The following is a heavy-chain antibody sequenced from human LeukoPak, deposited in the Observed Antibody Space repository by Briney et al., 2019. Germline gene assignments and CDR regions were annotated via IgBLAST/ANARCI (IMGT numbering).Heavy chain of an antibody. V-gene: IGHV1-46*01. CDR1: GYTFTRYY. Sequence: ASVKVSCKASGYTFTRYYMHWVRQAPGQGLEWMGIIDPSGGSTSYAQKFQGGVTMTRDATTSTVYLELSSLRSEDTAVYYCARDFGEMPQFGGQGTLVRVPS. CDR3: ARDFGEMPQF. D-gene: IGHD5-24*01. CDR2: IDPSGGST. J-gene: IGHJ4*02.